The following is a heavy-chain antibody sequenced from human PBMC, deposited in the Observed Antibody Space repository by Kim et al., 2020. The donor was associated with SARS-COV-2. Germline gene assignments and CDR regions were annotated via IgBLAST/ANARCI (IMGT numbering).Heavy chain of an antibody. CDR2: IYYSGSA. CDR3: ARDYGAESYYNY. CDR1: GGPISNSVYY. Sequence: SETLSLTCTVSGGPISNSVYYWGWIRQPPGKGLEWIGSIYYSGSAFYNPSLKSRLTISVDTSKNQFSLQLSSVTAADTAVYYCARDYGAESYYNYWGLGTLVTVSS. J-gene: IGHJ4*02. V-gene: IGHV4-39*07. D-gene: IGHD3-10*01.